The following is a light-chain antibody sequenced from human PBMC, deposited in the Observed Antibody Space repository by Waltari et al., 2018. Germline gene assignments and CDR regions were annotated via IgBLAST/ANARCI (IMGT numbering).Light chain of an antibody. V-gene: IGKV1-33*01. CDR3: QPYDNLPPA. CDR2: DAS. CDR1: QNIDIF. Sequence: DVHVAQSPSSLSASVGDRVTITCQASQNIDIFLNCYQQTPGKAPKLLIYDASNLETGVPTRFSASGSGRHFTLTITNLPPADIATYYCQPYDNLPPAFGGGTKVEIK. J-gene: IGKJ4*01.